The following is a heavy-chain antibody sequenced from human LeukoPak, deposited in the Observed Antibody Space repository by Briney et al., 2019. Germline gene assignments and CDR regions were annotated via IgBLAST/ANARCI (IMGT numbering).Heavy chain of an antibody. CDR3: AKDNSIAVAGYDY. V-gene: IGHV3-23*01. D-gene: IGHD6-19*01. CDR2: ISGSGGST. Sequence: GGSLRLSCADSGFTSSTYAMSCVRQALGKGLEWVSAISGSGGSTYYADSVKGRFTISRDNSKNTLYLQMNSLRAEDTAVYYCAKDNSIAVAGYDYWGQGTLVTVSS. J-gene: IGHJ4*02. CDR1: GFTSSTYA.